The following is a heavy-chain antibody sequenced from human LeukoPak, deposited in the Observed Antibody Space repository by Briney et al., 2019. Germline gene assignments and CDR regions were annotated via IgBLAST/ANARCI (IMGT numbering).Heavy chain of an antibody. Sequence: GGSLRLSCAASGFTVSSNYMSWVRQAPGKGLEWVSVIYSGGSTYYADSVKGRFTISRDNSKNTLYLQMNSLRAEDTAVYYCARVGLSESSGCYNFDYWGQGTLVTVSS. CDR1: GFTVSSNY. V-gene: IGHV3-66*01. D-gene: IGHD3-22*01. CDR2: IYSGGST. CDR3: ARVGLSESSGCYNFDY. J-gene: IGHJ4*02.